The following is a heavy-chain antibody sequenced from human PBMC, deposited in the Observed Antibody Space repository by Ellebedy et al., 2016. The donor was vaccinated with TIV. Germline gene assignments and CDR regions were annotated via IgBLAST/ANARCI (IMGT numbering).Heavy chain of an antibody. J-gene: IGHJ4*02. CDR3: ARNHYDFLTAYAHPPNY. CDR2: INTNTGNP. CDR1: GYTFTSYA. Sequence: AASVKVSCKASGYTFTSYAMNWVRQAPGHGLEWMGWINTNTGNPTYAQAFTGRFVFSLDTSVRTAYLQISSLKAEDTAVYYCARNHYDFLTAYAHPPNYWGQGTLVTVSS. D-gene: IGHD3-9*01. V-gene: IGHV7-4-1*02.